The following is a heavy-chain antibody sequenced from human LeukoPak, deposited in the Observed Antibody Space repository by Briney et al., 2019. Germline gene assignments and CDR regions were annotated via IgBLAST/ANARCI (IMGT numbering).Heavy chain of an antibody. CDR3: ARDSDTYYYDSSGYSNWFDP. Sequence: SETLSLTCAVSGGSISGYYWMWVRQPPGKGLEWIGYVHYTGGTRYNPSLKSRVTISVDTSKNQFSLKLSSVTAADTAVYYCARDSDTYYYDSSGYSNWFDPWGQGTLVTVSS. CDR2: VHYTGGT. D-gene: IGHD3-22*01. CDR1: GGSISGYY. J-gene: IGHJ5*02. V-gene: IGHV4-59*01.